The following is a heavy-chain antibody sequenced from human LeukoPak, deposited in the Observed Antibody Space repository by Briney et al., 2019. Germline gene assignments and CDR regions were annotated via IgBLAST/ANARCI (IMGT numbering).Heavy chain of an antibody. V-gene: IGHV1-69*05. CDR2: IIPIFGTA. D-gene: IGHD3-9*01. CDR1: GGTFSSYA. Sequence: SSVKVSCKASGGTFSSYAISWVRQAPGQGLEWMGGIIPIFGTANYAQKFQGRVTITTDESTSTAYMELSSLTSEDTAVYYCARSLAYYDILTGWGQGTLVTVSS. CDR3: ARSLAYYDILTG. J-gene: IGHJ4*02.